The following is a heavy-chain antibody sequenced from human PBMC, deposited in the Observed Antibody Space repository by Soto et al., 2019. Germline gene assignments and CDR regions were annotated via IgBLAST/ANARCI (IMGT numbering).Heavy chain of an antibody. CDR2: IYYSGST. D-gene: IGHD6-6*01. CDR3: ARVRRPPEYTSWWFVP. J-gene: IGHJ5*02. V-gene: IGHV4-59*01. Sequence: SETLSLTCTVSGGSISSYYWSLIRQPPGKGLEWIGYIYYSGSTNYNPSLKSRVTISVDTSKNQFSLKLSSVTAADTTVYYCARVRRPPEYTSWWFVPWGQGTLVTVSS. CDR1: GGSISSYY.